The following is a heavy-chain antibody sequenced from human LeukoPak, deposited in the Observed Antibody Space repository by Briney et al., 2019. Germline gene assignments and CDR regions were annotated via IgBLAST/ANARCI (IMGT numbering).Heavy chain of an antibody. CDR2: INHSGST. V-gene: IGHV4-34*01. CDR3: ARGVATRSYYYYYYGMDV. Sequence: SETLSLTCAVYGGSFSGYYWSWICQPPGKGLEWIGEINHSGSTNYNPSLKSRVTISVDTSKNQFSLKLSSVTAADTAVYYCARGVATRSYYYYYYGMDVWGQGTTVTVSS. J-gene: IGHJ6*02. D-gene: IGHD5-12*01. CDR1: GGSFSGYY.